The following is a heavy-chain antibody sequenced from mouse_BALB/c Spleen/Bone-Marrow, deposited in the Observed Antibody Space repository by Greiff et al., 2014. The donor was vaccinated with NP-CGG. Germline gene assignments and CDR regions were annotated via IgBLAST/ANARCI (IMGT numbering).Heavy chain of an antibody. CDR2: ILPGSGST. CDR1: GYTFSSYW. D-gene: IGHD4-1*02. J-gene: IGHJ2*01. Sequence: QVQLQQPGAELMKPGASVKISCKATGYTFSSYWIEWVKQRPGHGLEWIGEILPGSGSTNYNEKFKGKATFTADTSSNTAYMQLSSLTSEDPAVYYCARSTGTWDYWGQGTTLTVSS. CDR3: ARSTGTWDY. V-gene: IGHV1-9*01.